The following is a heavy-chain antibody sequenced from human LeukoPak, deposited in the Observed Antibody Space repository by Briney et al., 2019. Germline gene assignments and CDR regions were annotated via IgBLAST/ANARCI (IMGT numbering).Heavy chain of an antibody. CDR1: GGSISSYY. J-gene: IGHJ4*02. Sequence: PSETLSLTCTVSGGSISSYYWSWIRQPAGKGLEWIGRIYTSGSTNYNPSLKSRVTMSVDTSKNQFFMKLSSATAADTAVYYCARDDVDTPTFDYLGQGTLVTVSS. V-gene: IGHV4-4*07. CDR3: ARDDVDTPTFDY. D-gene: IGHD5-18*01. CDR2: IYTSGST.